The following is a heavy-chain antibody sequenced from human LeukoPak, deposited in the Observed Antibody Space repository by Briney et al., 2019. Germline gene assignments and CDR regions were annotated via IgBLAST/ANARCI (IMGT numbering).Heavy chain of an antibody. J-gene: IGHJ6*03. CDR1: GFTISDYS. CDR3: ARTITNYYGSGSYPGPYMDV. D-gene: IGHD3-10*01. CDR2: ISSGGTTI. V-gene: IGHV3-11*04. Sequence: GGSLRLSCAASGFTISDYSMSWIRQAPGKGLEWVSHISSGGTTIYYADSVKGRFTISSDNAKNSLDLQMNSLRAEDTAVYYCARTITNYYGSGSYPGPYMDVWGKGTTVTISS.